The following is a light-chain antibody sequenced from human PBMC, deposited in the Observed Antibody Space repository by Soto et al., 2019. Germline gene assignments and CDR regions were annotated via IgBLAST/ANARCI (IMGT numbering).Light chain of an antibody. V-gene: IGKV3-15*01. CDR1: QGIGDT. Sequence: EVVMRQPPATLSVSPREVATLSCRASQGIGDTLAWYQHKPGQTPRLLIYDTSTRATGVPTRFSGSRSGAEFTLTINSLQSEDFAVYYCQQRSNWPLTFGGGTKVDIK. J-gene: IGKJ4*01. CDR2: DTS. CDR3: QQRSNWPLT.